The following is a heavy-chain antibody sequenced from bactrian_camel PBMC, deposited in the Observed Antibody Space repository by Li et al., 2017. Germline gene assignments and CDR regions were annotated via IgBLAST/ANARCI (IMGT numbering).Heavy chain of an antibody. CDR3: AARGRWPCNY. CDR1: TSVFPFYR. CDR2: ISADGST. D-gene: IGHD1*01. J-gene: IGHJ4*01. Sequence: QLVESGGGSVQAGGSLRLSCSPSTSVFPFYRMGWFRQAPGNECEVVSAISADGSTYSADSVKGRFTVSLDNAKNTVYLQMDNLKPEDTAEYHCAARGRWPCNYRGQGTQVTVS. V-gene: IGHV3S53*01.